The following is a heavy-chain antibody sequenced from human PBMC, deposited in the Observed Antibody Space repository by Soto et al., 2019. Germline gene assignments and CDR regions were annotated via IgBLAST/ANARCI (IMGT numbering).Heavy chain of an antibody. CDR3: ARDQMTAMEHYDYYGMAV. Sequence: QVQLVESGGGVVQPGGSLTLSCAASGFTFSSYAMHWVLQAPGKGLEWLAVISYDGSNKYYADSVKARFTISRDNSKNPLYLQMSSPGAEDTAVYYCARDQMTAMEHYDYYGMAVGGQGSTVTVSS. CDR1: GFTFSSYA. CDR2: ISYDGSNK. J-gene: IGHJ6*02. D-gene: IGHD5-18*01. V-gene: IGHV3-30-3*01.